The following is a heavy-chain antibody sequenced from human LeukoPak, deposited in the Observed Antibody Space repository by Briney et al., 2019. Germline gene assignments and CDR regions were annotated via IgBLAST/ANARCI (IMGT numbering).Heavy chain of an antibody. V-gene: IGHV1-3*01. CDR3: AAVYCSGVSCPPVDY. Sequence: ASVKVSCKASGYTFTSYAMYWVRQAPGQRLEWMGWINAGNGNTKYSQKFQGRVTITRDTSASTAYMELSSLRSEDTAVYYCAAVYCSGVSCPPVDYWGQGTLVTVSS. CDR1: GYTFTSYA. D-gene: IGHD2-15*01. CDR2: INAGNGNT. J-gene: IGHJ4*02.